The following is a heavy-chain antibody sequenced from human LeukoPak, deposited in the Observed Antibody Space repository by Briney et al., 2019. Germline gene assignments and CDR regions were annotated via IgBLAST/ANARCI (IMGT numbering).Heavy chain of an antibody. CDR1: GFTFSSYG. Sequence: TGGSLRLSCAASGFTFSSYGMHWVRQAPGKGLEWVAFIRYDGSNKYYADSVKGRFTISRDNSKNTLYLQMNSLRAEDTAVYYCAKDRCTNGVCWNWGQGTLVTVSS. D-gene: IGHD2-8*01. J-gene: IGHJ4*02. V-gene: IGHV3-30*02. CDR2: IRYDGSNK. CDR3: AKDRCTNGVCWN.